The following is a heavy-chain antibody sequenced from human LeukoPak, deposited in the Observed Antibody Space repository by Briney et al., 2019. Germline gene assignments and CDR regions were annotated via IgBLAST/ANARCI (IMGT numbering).Heavy chain of an antibody. CDR3: ARVYYSNSYDYWYFDL. CDR1: GGSISSYY. CDR2: IYYSGST. Sequence: PSETLSLTCTVSGGSISSYYWSWIRQPPGKGLEWIGYIYYSGSTNYNPSLKSRVTISVDTSKNQFSLKLSSVTAADTAVYYCARVYYSNSYDYWYFDLWGRGTLVTVSS. V-gene: IGHV4-59*01. J-gene: IGHJ2*01. D-gene: IGHD6-13*01.